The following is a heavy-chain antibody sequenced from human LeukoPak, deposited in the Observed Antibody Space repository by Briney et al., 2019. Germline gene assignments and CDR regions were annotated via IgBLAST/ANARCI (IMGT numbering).Heavy chain of an antibody. J-gene: IGHJ4*02. Sequence: GGSLRLSCAASGFTLDNYNFNWVRQAPGKGLEWVSLIYSGGSTYYADSVKGHFTISRDNSKNTLYLQMNSLRAEDTAIYFCAKGSGNGYGSGPFDYWGQGTLVTVSS. CDR3: AKGSGNGYGSGPFDY. CDR1: GFTLDNYN. V-gene: IGHV3-53*01. D-gene: IGHD3-10*01. CDR2: IYSGGST.